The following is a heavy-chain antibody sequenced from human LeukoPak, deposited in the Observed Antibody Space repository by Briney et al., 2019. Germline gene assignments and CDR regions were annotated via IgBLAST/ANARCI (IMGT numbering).Heavy chain of an antibody. D-gene: IGHD1-1*01. V-gene: IGHV2-5*01. CDR3: IHRRLGGTQIDS. J-gene: IGHJ4*02. Sequence: SGPTLVNPTQTLTLTCTFSGFSLSTNQVGVGWIRQPPGKALEWLALIFWNDDKRYRSSLQNRLSITKDTSKNQVVLTMTNMDPVDTATYYCIHRRLGGTQIDSWGQGVLVTVSS. CDR1: GFSLSTNQVG. CDR2: IFWNDDK.